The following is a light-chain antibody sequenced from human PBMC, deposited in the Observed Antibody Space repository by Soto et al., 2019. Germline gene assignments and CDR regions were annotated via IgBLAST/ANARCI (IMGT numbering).Light chain of an antibody. J-gene: IGLJ2*01. V-gene: IGLV2-11*01. CDR3: SSYTTSTTLVA. CDR2: DVS. CDR1: SSDVGTYNY. Sequence: QSALTQPRSVSGPPGQSVSISCSGTSSDVGTYNYVSWYQQHPGKAPKLMIYDVSKRPSGVPDRFSGSKSGNTASLTISGLQAEDEADYYCSSYTTSTTLVAFGGGTKLTVL.